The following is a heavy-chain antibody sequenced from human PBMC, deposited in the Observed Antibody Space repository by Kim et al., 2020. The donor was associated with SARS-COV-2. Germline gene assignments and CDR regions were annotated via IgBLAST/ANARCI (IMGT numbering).Heavy chain of an antibody. Sequence: SQTLSLTCAVYGGSFSGYYWSWIRQPPGKGLEWIGEINHSGSTNYNPSLKSRVTISVDTSKNQFSLKLSSVTAADTAVYYCARVIVVRSSLTFGHYYYYGMDVWGQGTTVTVSS. D-gene: IGHD3-16*01. V-gene: IGHV4-34*01. J-gene: IGHJ6*02. CDR3: ARVIVVRSSLTFGHYYYYGMDV. CDR2: INHSGST. CDR1: GGSFSGYY.